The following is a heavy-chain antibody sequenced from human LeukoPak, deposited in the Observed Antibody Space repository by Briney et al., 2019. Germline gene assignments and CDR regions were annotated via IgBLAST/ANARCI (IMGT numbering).Heavy chain of an antibody. Sequence: GGSLRLSCAASGFTFSSYWMHWVRHAPGKGLVWVSRMNSDGSSTSYADSVKGRFTISRDNAKNTLYLQMNSLRAEDTAVYYCASGYGSGSPSWGQGTMVTVSS. CDR3: ASGYGSGSPS. D-gene: IGHD3-10*01. CDR2: MNSDGSST. CDR1: GFTFSSYW. J-gene: IGHJ3*01. V-gene: IGHV3-74*01.